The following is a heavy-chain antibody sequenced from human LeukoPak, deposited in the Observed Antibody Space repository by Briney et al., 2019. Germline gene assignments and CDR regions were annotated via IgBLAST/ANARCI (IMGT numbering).Heavy chain of an antibody. V-gene: IGHV1-69*05. Sequence: SVKVSCKASGGTFSSYAISWVRQAPGQGLEWMGRIIPIFGTANYAQKFQGRVTITTDESTSTAYMELSSLRSEDTAVYYCARVEITMVPIGAFDTWGQGTMVTVSS. J-gene: IGHJ3*02. CDR2: IIPIFGTA. D-gene: IGHD3-10*01. CDR1: GGTFSSYA. CDR3: ARVEITMVPIGAFDT.